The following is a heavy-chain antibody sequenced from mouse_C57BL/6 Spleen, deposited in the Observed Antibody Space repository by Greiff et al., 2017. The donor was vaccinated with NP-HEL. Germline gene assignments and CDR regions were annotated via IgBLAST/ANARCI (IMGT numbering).Heavy chain of an antibody. V-gene: IGHV1-82*01. Sequence: VQLQQSGPELVKPGASVKISCKASGYAFSSSWMNWVKQRPGKGLEWIGRIYPGDGDTNYNGKFKGKATLTADKSSSTAYMQLSSLTSEDSAVYFCALYGNLDYWGQGTTLTVSS. J-gene: IGHJ2*01. D-gene: IGHD2-1*01. CDR3: ALYGNLDY. CDR1: GYAFSSSW. CDR2: IYPGDGDT.